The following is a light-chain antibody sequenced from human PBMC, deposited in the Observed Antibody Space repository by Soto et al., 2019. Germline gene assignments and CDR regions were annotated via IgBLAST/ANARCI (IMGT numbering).Light chain of an antibody. V-gene: IGKV1-5*03. CDR1: QSVSNS. J-gene: IGKJ1*01. CDR3: QQYSSYSRP. Sequence: DIQMTQSPSTLSASVVDRVTITCRTSQSVSNSLAWYQQKPGKAPKLLIYKASTLDSGVPSRFSGSGSGTEFTLTISSLQPDDFATYYCQQYSSYSRPFGQGTKVDIK. CDR2: KAS.